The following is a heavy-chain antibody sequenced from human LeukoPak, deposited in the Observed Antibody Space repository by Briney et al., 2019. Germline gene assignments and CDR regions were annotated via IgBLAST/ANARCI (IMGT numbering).Heavy chain of an antibody. CDR1: GYSFTSYW. Sequence: GESLKISCKGSGYSFTSYWIGWVRQMPGKGLEWMGIIYPGDSDTRYSPSFQGQVTISADKSISTAYLQWSSLKASDTAMYYCARLPGGGSGSYYNDYYYYGMDVWGQGTTVTVSS. J-gene: IGHJ6*02. V-gene: IGHV5-51*01. CDR3: ARLPGGGSGSYYNDYYYYGMDV. CDR2: IYPGDSDT. D-gene: IGHD3-10*01.